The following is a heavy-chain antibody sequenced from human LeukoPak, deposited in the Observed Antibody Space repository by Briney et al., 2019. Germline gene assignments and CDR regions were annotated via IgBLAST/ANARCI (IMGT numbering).Heavy chain of an antibody. CDR3: AKDLFNIPTLPYYYYGMDV. CDR1: GFTFSSYG. Sequence: GGSLRLSCTASGFTFSSYGMHWVRQAPGKGLEWVAVISYDGSNKYYADSVKGRFTISRDNSKNTLYLQMNSLRAEDTAVYYCAKDLFNIPTLPYYYYGMDVWGQGTTVTVSS. CDR2: ISYDGSNK. J-gene: IGHJ6*02. D-gene: IGHD2-2*01. V-gene: IGHV3-30*18.